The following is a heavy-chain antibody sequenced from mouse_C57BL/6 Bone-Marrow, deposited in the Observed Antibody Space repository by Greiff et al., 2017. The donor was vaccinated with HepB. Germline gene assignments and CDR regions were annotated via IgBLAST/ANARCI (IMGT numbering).Heavy chain of an antibody. CDR3: ATSDGYYSYYFDY. CDR1: GYAFTSYW. Sequence: QVQLQQSGAELVKPGASVKLSCKASGYAFTSYWMQWVKQRPGQGLEWIGEIDPSDSYTNYNQKFKGKATLTVDTSSSTAYMQLSSLTSEDSAVYYCATSDGYYSYYFDYWGQGTTLTVSS. V-gene: IGHV1-50*01. D-gene: IGHD2-3*01. J-gene: IGHJ2*01. CDR2: IDPSDSYT.